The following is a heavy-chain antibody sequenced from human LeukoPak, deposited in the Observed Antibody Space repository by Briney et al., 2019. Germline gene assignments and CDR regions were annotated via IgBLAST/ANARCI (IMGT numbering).Heavy chain of an antibody. V-gene: IGHV4-59*08. CDR2: INYSGST. CDR1: GGSISGYY. CDR3: ASSYYSGSSFNY. D-gene: IGHD3-10*01. J-gene: IGHJ4*02. Sequence: SETLSLTCTVSGGSISGYYWSWIRQPPGKGLEWIGYINYSGSTNYNPSLKSRVTISVDTSKNQFSLKLSSVTAADTAVYYCASSYYSGSSFNYWGQGTLVTVSS.